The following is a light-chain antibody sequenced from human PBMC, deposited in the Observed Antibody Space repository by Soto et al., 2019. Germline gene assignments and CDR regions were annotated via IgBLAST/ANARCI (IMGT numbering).Light chain of an antibody. CDR2: EGS. CDR1: SSDVGSYNL. CDR3: CSYAGVV. Sequence: QSALTQPASVSGSPGQSITISCTGTSSDVGSYNLVSWYQQHPGKAPKLMIYEGSKRPSGVSNRFSGSKSGNTASLTISGLQAEDEAAYYCCSYAGVVFGGGTKLTVL. V-gene: IGLV2-23*01. J-gene: IGLJ2*01.